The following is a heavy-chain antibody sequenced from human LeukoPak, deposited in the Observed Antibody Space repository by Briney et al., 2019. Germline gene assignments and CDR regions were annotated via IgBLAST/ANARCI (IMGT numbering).Heavy chain of an antibody. CDR1: GFTFGDYA. D-gene: IGHD3-22*01. Sequence: GGSLRLSCTASGFTFGDYAMSWFRQAPGKGLEWVGFIRSKAYGGTTEYAASVKGRFTISRDDSKSIAYLQMNSLKTEDTAVYYCSRVYHLMKDYDDPPGFDIWGQGTMVTVSS. J-gene: IGHJ3*02. CDR3: SRVYHLMKDYDDPPGFDI. V-gene: IGHV3-49*03. CDR2: IRSKAYGGTT.